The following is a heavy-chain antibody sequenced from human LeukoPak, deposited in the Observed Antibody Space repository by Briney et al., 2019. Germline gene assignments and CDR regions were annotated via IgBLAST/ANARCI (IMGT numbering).Heavy chain of an antibody. CDR2: ISWNSGSM. D-gene: IGHD2-2*01. V-gene: IGHV3-9*01. J-gene: IGHJ6*02. CDR3: V. Sequence: LSLTCTVSGGSINSYYWSWIRQPPGKGLEWVSGISWNSGSMDYADSVKGRFTISRDNAKNSLYLQMNSLLVGDYYYGMDVWGQGTTVTVSS. CDR1: GGSINSYY.